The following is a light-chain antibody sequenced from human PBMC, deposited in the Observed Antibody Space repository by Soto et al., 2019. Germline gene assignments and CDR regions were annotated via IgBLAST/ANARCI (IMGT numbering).Light chain of an antibody. Sequence: VMTQSPSTLSVSPGERATLSCRASQTVRTNLAWYQQKPGQAPRLLIYGASTRATGIPARFSGSGSGTEFTLTISSLQSEDFAVYYCQQYNNWPPWTLGQGTKVDI. CDR1: QTVRTN. V-gene: IGKV3-15*01. CDR3: QQYNNWPPWT. CDR2: GAS. J-gene: IGKJ1*01.